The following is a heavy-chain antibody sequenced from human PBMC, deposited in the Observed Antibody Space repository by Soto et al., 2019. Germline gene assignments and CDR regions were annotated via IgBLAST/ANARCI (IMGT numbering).Heavy chain of an antibody. CDR2: INSDGSRT. Sequence: PGGSLRLSCAASGFTFTDYWTHWVRQAPGKGLVWVSRINSDGSRTSYADSVTGRFTISRDNAKNTLYLQMNSLRVEDTALYYCARETYRGFYFDYCSQGTLVSVSS. V-gene: IGHV3-74*01. J-gene: IGHJ4*02. D-gene: IGHD4-4*01. CDR3: ARETYRGFYFDY. CDR1: GFTFTDYW.